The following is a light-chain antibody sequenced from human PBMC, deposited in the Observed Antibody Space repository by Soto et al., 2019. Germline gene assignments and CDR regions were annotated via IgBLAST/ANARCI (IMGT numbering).Light chain of an antibody. CDR2: GAS. CDR3: QQQGNQSPST. Sequence: EIVMTKSLVTLSVSTADSAALSCRASHRVSSHLAWYQQKPGQDPRLLIYGASTRATGIPARFSGSGSGTEVTLPISSRQEADFAVYYCQQQGNQSPSTFGQGTQVDIK. V-gene: IGKV3-15*01. CDR1: HRVSSH. J-gene: IGKJ1*01.